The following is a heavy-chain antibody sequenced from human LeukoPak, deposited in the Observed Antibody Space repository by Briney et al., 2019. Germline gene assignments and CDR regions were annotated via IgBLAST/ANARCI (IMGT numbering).Heavy chain of an antibody. V-gene: IGHV4-59*01. CDR1: GGSISSYY. Sequence: SETLSLTCTVSGGSISSYYWSWIRQPPGKGLEWIGYIYYSGSTNYNPPLKSRVTISVDTSKNQFSLKLSSVTAADTAVYYCARGGGAAAYLDYWGQGTLVTVSS. CDR2: IYYSGST. D-gene: IGHD6-13*01. J-gene: IGHJ4*02. CDR3: ARGGGAAAYLDY.